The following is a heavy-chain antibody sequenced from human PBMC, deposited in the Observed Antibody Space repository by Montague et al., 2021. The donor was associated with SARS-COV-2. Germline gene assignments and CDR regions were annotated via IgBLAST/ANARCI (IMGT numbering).Heavy chain of an antibody. Sequence: SLRLSFSASGFPFSSYWMSWVRQAPGKGLEWVANIKQDGSEKYYVDSVKGRFTISRDNAKNSLYLQMNSLRAEDTAVYYCARMGSSWYVRYYYYYGMDVWGQGTTVTVSS. V-gene: IGHV3-7*01. J-gene: IGHJ6*02. D-gene: IGHD6-13*01. CDR3: ARMGSSWYVRYYYYYGMDV. CDR2: IKQDGSEK. CDR1: GFPFSSYW.